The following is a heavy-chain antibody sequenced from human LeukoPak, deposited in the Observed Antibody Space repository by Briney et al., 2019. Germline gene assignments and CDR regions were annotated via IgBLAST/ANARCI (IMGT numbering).Heavy chain of an antibody. CDR2: IRNDGSDK. V-gene: IGHV3-30*02. Sequence: PGGSLRLSCAASGFIFSTYGMHWVRQAPGKGLEWEAFIRNDGSDKYYAVSVKGRLTISRDNSKNTLYLQMNSLRAEDTALYYCAKDRAFGQFLWGNDYWGQGTLVTVSS. J-gene: IGHJ4*02. CDR1: GFIFSTYG. D-gene: IGHD3-10*01. CDR3: AKDRAFGQFLWGNDY.